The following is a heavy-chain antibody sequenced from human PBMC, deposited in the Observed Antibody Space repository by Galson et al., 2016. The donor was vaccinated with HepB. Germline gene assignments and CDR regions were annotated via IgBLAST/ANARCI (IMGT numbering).Heavy chain of an antibody. CDR2: RKGDGSEM. CDR1: GFTFSNHW. Sequence: SLRLSCAASGFTFSNHWMNWVRQVPGKGLEWLVNRKGDGSEMNYADSVKGRFTISRDNAKNSMYLQMNHLRADETALYYGVKNYDYWGQGTPVTVSS. D-gene: IGHD2/OR15-2a*01. J-gene: IGHJ4*02. CDR3: VKNYDY. V-gene: IGHV3-7*03.